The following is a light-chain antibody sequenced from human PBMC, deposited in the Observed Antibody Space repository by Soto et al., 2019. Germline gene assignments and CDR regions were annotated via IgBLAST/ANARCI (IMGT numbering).Light chain of an antibody. CDR1: QSISNY. Sequence: DIQMTQSPSSLSASVRDSVTITCRASQSISNYLNWYQQKPGKAPKLLISAASSLQSGVPSRFSGSGSGTDFTLTISSLQPEDFATYYCQQSYSTPITFGQGTRLAI. V-gene: IGKV1-39*01. CDR3: QQSYSTPIT. CDR2: AAS. J-gene: IGKJ5*01.